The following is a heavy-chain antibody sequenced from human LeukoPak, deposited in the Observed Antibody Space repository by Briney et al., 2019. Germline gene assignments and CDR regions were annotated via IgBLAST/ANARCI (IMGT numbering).Heavy chain of an antibody. CDR3: AKDLVSQRGVGSSEKVDY. V-gene: IGHV3-23*01. Sequence: PGGSLRLSCAASGFTFNYYAMNWVRQAPGKGLEWVSAILGGGDTTSYADSVKGRFTISRDNSENTLYLQMNSLRAEDTAVYYCAKDLVSQRGVGSSEKVDYWGQGTLVTVSS. CDR1: GFTFNYYA. CDR2: ILGGGDTT. D-gene: IGHD3-10*01. J-gene: IGHJ4*02.